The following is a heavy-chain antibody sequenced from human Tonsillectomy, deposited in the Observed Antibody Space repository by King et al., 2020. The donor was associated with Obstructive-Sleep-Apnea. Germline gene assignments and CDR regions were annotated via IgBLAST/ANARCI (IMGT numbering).Heavy chain of an antibody. D-gene: IGHD6-19*01. Sequence: VQLVESGGGLVRPGGSLRLSCAASGFTLSDYYMSWIRQVPGKGLEWISYISSSGNTIYHADSVKGRFTISRDNAKNSLYLQMNSLRAEDTAVYYCAGDGPYASGWDFDSWGQGTLVTVSS. CDR3: AGDGPYASGWDFDS. CDR1: GFTLSDYY. V-gene: IGHV3-11*01. J-gene: IGHJ4*02. CDR2: ISSSGNTI.